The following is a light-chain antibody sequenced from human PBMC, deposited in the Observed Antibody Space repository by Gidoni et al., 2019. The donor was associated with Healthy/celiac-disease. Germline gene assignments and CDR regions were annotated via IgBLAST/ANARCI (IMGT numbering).Light chain of an antibody. Sequence: EIVLTQSPGTLSLSPGEGATLSCRASQSVSSSYLAWYQQKPGQAPRLLIYGASSGSGTDFTLTISRLEPEDFAVYYCQQYGFFGQGTKLEIK. V-gene: IGKV3-20*01. CDR1: QSVSSSY. CDR3: QQYGF. CDR2: GAS. J-gene: IGKJ2*01.